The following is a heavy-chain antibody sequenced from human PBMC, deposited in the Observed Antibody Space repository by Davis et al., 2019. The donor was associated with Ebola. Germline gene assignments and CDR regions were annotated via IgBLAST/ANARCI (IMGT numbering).Heavy chain of an antibody. CDR3: ARGPLSVVVAGTDYYYNAMDV. CDR2: VSAHNGHT. D-gene: IGHD6-19*01. J-gene: IGHJ6*02. CDR1: GYTFTNYG. V-gene: IGHV1-18*01. Sequence: AASVKVSCKASGYTFTNYGVSWVRQAPGLGLEWMGWVSAHNGHTDYAQNFQGRVTLTTDPSTSTAYMELRSLRSHDTAVYYCARGPLSVVVAGTDYYYNAMDVWGQGTTVTVSS.